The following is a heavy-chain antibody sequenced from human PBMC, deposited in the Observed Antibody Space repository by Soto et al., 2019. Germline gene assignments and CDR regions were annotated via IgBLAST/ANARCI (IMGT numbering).Heavy chain of an antibody. J-gene: IGHJ4*02. CDR2: MYSGGSI. D-gene: IGHD6-19*01. Sequence: EVQLVESWGGLVQPGGSLRLSCAASGLTVSSNHMSWVRQAPGKGLEWVSIMYSGGSIYYADSVKGGFTISRDNSKNTLYLQMSSLRAEDTAVYYCAGGKTVPGLFDYWGQGTLVTVSS. V-gene: IGHV3-66*01. CDR1: GLTVSSNH. CDR3: AGGKTVPGLFDY.